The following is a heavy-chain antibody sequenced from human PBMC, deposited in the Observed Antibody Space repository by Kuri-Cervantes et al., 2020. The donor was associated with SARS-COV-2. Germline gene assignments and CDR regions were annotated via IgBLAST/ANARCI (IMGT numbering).Heavy chain of an antibody. Sequence: SETLSLTCTVSGGSISSYYWSWIRQPAGKGLEWIGYIYTSGSTNYNPSLKSRVTISVDTSKNQFSLKLSSVTAADTAVYYCATGSTSGWYRRDFDFWGLGTLVTVSS. V-gene: IGHV4-4*09. D-gene: IGHD6-19*01. CDR3: ATGSTSGWYRRDFDF. CDR2: IYTSGST. J-gene: IGHJ4*02. CDR1: GGSISSYY.